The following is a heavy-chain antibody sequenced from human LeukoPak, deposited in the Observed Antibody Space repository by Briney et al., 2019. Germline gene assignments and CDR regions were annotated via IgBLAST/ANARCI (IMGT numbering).Heavy chain of an antibody. Sequence: ASVKVSCKASGYTFTSYDINWVRQATGQGLEWMGWTHPDSGNAGHAQKFQGRVTMTWDTSITTVYMELSSLRSEDTAVYYCARRRCGGDCYSDGFDAWGQGTVVTVSS. V-gene: IGHV1-8*01. CDR2: THPDSGNA. D-gene: IGHD2-21*02. J-gene: IGHJ3*01. CDR3: ARRRCGGDCYSDGFDA. CDR1: GYTFTSYD.